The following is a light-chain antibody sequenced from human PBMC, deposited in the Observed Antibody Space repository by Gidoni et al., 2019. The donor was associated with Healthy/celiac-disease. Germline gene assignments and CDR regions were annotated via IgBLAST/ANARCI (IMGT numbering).Light chain of an antibody. CDR2: GNN. CDR3: NSRDSSGNHGV. J-gene: IGLJ1*01. V-gene: IGLV3-19*01. CDR1: RLRSYY. Sequence: SSELTQEPSVAVALGQTVRINCQGDRLRSYYASWYQQKPGQAPVLVIYGNNNRPSGIPALFSCASSVNTASFTITGAQSEDEADYYCNSRDSSGNHGVFGTGTKVTVL.